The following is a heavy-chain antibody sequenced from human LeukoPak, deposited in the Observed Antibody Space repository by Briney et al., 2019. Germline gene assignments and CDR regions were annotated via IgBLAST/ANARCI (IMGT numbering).Heavy chain of an antibody. CDR2: INHSGST. J-gene: IGHJ4*02. CDR3: ARALYYYGSGSYPGIDY. D-gene: IGHD3-10*01. V-gene: IGHV4-34*01. CDR1: GGSFSGYY. Sequence: PSETLSLTCAVYGGSFSGYYWSWIRQPPGKGLEWIGEINHSGSTNYNPSLKSRVTISVDTSKNQFSLKLSSVTAADTAVYYCARALYYYGSGSYPGIDYWGQGTLVTVSS.